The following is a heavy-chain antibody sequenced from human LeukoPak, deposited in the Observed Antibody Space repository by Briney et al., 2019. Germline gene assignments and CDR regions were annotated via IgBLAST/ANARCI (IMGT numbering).Heavy chain of an antibody. D-gene: IGHD1-1*01. Sequence: PGGSLRLSCAASGFAFVDYTMHWVRQAPGAGLELVANIKQDGSEKYYVDSVKGRFTISRDNAKNSLDLQMNSLSAEDSAVYYCVTSPRGTDHYWGQGTLVTVSS. J-gene: IGHJ4*02. CDR1: GFAFVDYT. CDR3: VTSPRGTDHY. CDR2: IKQDGSEK. V-gene: IGHV3-7*01.